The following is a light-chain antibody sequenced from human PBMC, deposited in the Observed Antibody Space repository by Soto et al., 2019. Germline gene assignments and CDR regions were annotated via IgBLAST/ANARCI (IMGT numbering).Light chain of an antibody. CDR1: QSLSGW. CDR3: QQYHTDWT. Sequence: DIQMTQSPSNLSASEGDKVSVTCRASQSLSGWLAWYQQNPGTGTKLLIFAASTLVGGVPSRFSGRGSGKEFTLTIRSLQADDFANYYCQQYHTDWTFGQGTKVDI. CDR2: AAS. V-gene: IGKV1-5*01. J-gene: IGKJ1*01.